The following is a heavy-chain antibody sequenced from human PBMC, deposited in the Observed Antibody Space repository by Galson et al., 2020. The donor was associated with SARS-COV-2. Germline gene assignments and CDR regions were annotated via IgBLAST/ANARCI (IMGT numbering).Heavy chain of an antibody. CDR2: IYYSGTT. Sequence: SETLSLTCTVSGGSISTTNYFWGWIRQPPGKGLEWIGTIYYSGTTYYNPSLRSRVTISVDTSKNQFSLKLNSVTAADTAVYYCARDRGGSYPLDYWGQGTLVTVSS. CDR3: ARDRGGSYPLDY. J-gene: IGHJ4*02. CDR1: GGSISTTNYF. V-gene: IGHV4-39*02. D-gene: IGHD1-26*01.